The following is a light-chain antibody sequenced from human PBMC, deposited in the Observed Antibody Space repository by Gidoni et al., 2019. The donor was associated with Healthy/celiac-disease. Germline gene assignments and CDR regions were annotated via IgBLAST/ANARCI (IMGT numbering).Light chain of an antibody. CDR1: QSVSSSY. V-gene: IGKV3-20*01. CDR3: QQYGSSPLT. J-gene: IGKJ4*01. Sequence: IGLTQCPGTLSWSPGERATLSCRASQSVSSSYLAWYQQKPGQAPRLLIYGASSRATGIPDRFSGSGCGTDFTLTISRLEPEDFAVYYCQQYGSSPLTFGGGTKVEIK. CDR2: GAS.